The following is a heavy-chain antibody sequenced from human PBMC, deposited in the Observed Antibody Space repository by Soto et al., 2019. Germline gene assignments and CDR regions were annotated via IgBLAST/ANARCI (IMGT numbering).Heavy chain of an antibody. CDR1: GFTFSGSA. J-gene: IGHJ6*02. CDR3: TSHSSGWKYYYYYGMDV. CDR2: IRSKANSYAT. D-gene: IGHD6-19*01. Sequence: VGSMRLSCAASGFTFSGSAMHWVRQASGKGLEWVGRIRSKANSYATAYAASVKGRFTISRDDSKNTEYPQMNSLKTEDTAVYYCTSHSSGWKYYYYYGMDVWGQGTTVTVSS. V-gene: IGHV3-73*01.